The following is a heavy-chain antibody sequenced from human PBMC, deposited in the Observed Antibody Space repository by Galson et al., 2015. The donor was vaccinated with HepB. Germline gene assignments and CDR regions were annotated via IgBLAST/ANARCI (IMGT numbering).Heavy chain of an antibody. CDR3: ARDGLSYCGGDCFSGY. D-gene: IGHD2-21*02. J-gene: IGHJ4*02. V-gene: IGHV1-18*04. CDR2: ISAYNGNT. Sequence: SVKVSCKASGYTFTSYGISWVRQAPGQGLEWMGWISAYNGNTNYAQKFQGRVTMTTDTSTSTAYMKVKSLRSDDTAVYYYARDGLSYCGGDCFSGYWGQGTLVTVSS. CDR1: GYTFTSYG.